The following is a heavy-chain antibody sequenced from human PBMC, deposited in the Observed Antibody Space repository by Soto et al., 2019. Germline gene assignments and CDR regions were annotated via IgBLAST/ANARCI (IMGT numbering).Heavy chain of an antibody. CDR2: ISGSGGST. J-gene: IGHJ4*02. CDR3: AKDYGDYVIGY. Sequence: GGSLILSCAASGFTFSSYAMSWVRQAPGKGLEWVSAISGSGGSTYYADSVKGRFTISRDNSKNTLYLQMNSLRAEDTAVYYCAKDYGDYVIGYWGQGTLVTVSS. D-gene: IGHD4-17*01. CDR1: GFTFSSYA. V-gene: IGHV3-23*01.